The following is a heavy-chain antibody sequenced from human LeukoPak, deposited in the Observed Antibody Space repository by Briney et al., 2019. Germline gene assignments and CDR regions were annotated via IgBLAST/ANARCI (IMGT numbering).Heavy chain of an antibody. CDR2: INHSGST. CDR3: ARVGGGNYYYYYMDV. D-gene: IGHD2-15*01. CDR1: GGSISSSSYY. V-gene: IGHV4-39*07. Sequence: KPSETLSLTCTVSGGSISSSSYYWSWIRQPPGKGLEWIGEINHSGSTNYNPSLKSRVTISVDTSKNQFSLKLSSVTAADTAVYYCARVGGGNYYYYYMDVWGKGTTVTVSS. J-gene: IGHJ6*03.